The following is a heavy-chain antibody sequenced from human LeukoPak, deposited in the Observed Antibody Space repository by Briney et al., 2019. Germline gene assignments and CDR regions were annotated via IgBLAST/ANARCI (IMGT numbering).Heavy chain of an antibody. CDR2: INWNGGST. CDR1: GFTFDDYG. V-gene: IGHV3-20*04. CDR3: ARGVGHDILTGYFDY. Sequence: GGSLRLSCAASGFTFDDYGMSWVRQAPGKGLEWVSGINWNGGSTGHADSVKGRFTISRDNAKNSLYLQMNSLRAEDTALYYCARGVGHDILTGYFDYWGQGTLVTVSS. J-gene: IGHJ4*02. D-gene: IGHD3-9*01.